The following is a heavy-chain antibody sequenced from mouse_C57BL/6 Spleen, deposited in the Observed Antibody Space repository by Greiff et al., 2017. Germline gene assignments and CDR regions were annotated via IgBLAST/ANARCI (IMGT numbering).Heavy chain of an antibody. CDR2: ISSGGSYT. Sequence: EVQLVESGGDLVKPGGSLKLSCAASGFTFSSYGMSWVRQTPDKRLEWVATISSGGSYTYYPDSVKGRFTVSSDNAKNTLYLKRRRLKSEDTAMYYCAKHEDFDYWGQGTTLTVSS. CDR3: AKHEDFDY. V-gene: IGHV5-6*01. CDR1: GFTFSSYG. J-gene: IGHJ2*01.